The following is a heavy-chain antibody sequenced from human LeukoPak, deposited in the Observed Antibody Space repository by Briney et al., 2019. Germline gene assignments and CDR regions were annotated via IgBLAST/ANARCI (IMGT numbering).Heavy chain of an antibody. CDR1: GYSFPTYW. CDR3: ARPRMSGSLGAFDI. V-gene: IGHV5-51*01. Sequence: GESLKISCKGSGYSFPTYWIAWVRQMPGKGLEWMGIIYPGDSDTGYSPSFQGQVTISADKSISTAYLQWSSLKASDIAMCYCARPRMSGSLGAFDIWGQGTMVTVSS. J-gene: IGHJ3*02. D-gene: IGHD1-26*01. CDR2: IYPGDSDT.